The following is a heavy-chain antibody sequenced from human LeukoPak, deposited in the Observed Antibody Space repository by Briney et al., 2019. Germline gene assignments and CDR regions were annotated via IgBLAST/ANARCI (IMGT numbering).Heavy chain of an antibody. CDR2: INPNSGGA. CDR1: GYTFTGYY. V-gene: IGHV1-2*02. D-gene: IGHD6-13*01. Sequence: GASVKVSCKASGYTFTGYYIHWVRQAPGQGLEWMGWINPNSGGANYAQKFQGRVTMTRDTSISTAYMELSRLRSDDTAVYYCARVGRIAAAGTSFDPWGQGTLVTVSS. CDR3: ARVGRIAAAGTSFDP. J-gene: IGHJ5*02.